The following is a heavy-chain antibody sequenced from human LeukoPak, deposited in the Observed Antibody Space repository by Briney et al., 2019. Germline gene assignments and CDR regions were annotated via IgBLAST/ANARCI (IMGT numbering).Heavy chain of an antibody. J-gene: IGHJ4*02. CDR2: ISGNGGIT. D-gene: IGHD4-23*01. CDR1: GFTFSTYT. CDR3: AKKSPYGGADY. Sequence: PGGSLRLSCAASGFTFSTYTMSWVRQAPGKGLEWVSAISGNGGITYYADSVKGQFTISRDNSKNTLYLQMNTLRADDTAVYYCAKKSPYGGADYWGQGTLVTVSS. V-gene: IGHV3-23*01.